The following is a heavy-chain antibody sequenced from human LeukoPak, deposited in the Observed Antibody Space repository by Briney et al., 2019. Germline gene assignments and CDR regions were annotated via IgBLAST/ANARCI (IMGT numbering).Heavy chain of an antibody. J-gene: IGHJ4*02. Sequence: SETLSLTCTVSGGSISSSSYYWGWIRQPPGKGLESIGSIYYSGSTYYNPSLKSRVTISVDTSKNQFSLKLSSVTAADTAVYYCARDRNYYDSSGLDYWGQGTLVTVSS. V-gene: IGHV4-39*07. CDR2: IYYSGST. D-gene: IGHD3-22*01. CDR3: ARDRNYYDSSGLDY. CDR1: GGSISSSSYY.